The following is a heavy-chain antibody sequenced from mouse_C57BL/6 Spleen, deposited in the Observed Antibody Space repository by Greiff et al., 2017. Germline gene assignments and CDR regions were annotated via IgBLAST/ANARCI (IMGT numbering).Heavy chain of an antibody. CDR2: ISSGGDYI. Sequence: VKLQESGEGLVKPGGSLKLSCAASGFTFSSYAMSWVRQTPEKRLEWVAYISSGGDYINYADTVKGRFTISRDNARNTLYLQMSSFKSEDTAMYYCTIVGRTYYFDDWGQGTTLTVSS. CDR3: TIVGRTYYFDD. V-gene: IGHV5-9-1*02. CDR1: GFTFSSYA. J-gene: IGHJ2*01. D-gene: IGHD2-14*01.